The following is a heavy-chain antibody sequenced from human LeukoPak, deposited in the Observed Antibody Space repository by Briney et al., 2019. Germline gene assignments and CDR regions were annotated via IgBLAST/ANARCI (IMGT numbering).Heavy chain of an antibody. D-gene: IGHD3-16*02. CDR3: ARQGDYRYPFDS. Sequence: PPETLSLTCTVSGGSISSYYWSWIRQSPGKGLEWIGYVYYSGSTNYNPSLKGRVTISVDTSKSQFSLKLTSVTAVDTAVYYCARQGDYRYPFDSWGQGTLVTVSS. V-gene: IGHV4-59*08. J-gene: IGHJ4*02. CDR1: GGSISSYY. CDR2: VYYSGST.